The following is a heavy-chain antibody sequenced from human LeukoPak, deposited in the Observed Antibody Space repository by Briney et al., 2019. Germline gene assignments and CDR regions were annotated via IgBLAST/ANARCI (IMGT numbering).Heavy chain of an antibody. V-gene: IGHV3-21*01. CDR2: ISSSSSYI. Sequence: PGGSLRLSCAASEFSVGSNYMTWVRQAPGKGLEWVSSISSSSSYIYYADSVKGRFTISRDNAKNSLYLQMNSLRAEDTAVYYCARDLNRFGGGPFDYWGQGTLVTVSS. CDR1: EFSVGSNY. D-gene: IGHD3-10*01. CDR3: ARDLNRFGGGPFDY. J-gene: IGHJ4*02.